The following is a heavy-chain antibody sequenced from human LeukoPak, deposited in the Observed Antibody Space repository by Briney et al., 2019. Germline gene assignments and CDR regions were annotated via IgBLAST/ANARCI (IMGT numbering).Heavy chain of an antibody. V-gene: IGHV4-31*03. D-gene: IGHD4-17*01. Sequence: HPSETLSLTCTVSGGSISSGGYYWSWIRQHPGKGLEWIGYIYYSGSTYYNPSLKSRVTISVDTSKNRFSLKLSSVTAADTAVYYCARVAYGDLLWYFDYWGQGTLVTVSS. J-gene: IGHJ4*02. CDR2: IYYSGST. CDR1: GGSISSGGYY. CDR3: ARVAYGDLLWYFDY.